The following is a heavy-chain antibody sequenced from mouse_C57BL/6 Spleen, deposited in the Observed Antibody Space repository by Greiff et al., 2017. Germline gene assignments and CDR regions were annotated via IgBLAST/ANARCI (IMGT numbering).Heavy chain of an antibody. CDR2: IYPGDGDT. Sequence: QVQLQQSGAELVKPGASVKISCKASGYAFTSYWMNWVKQRPGKGLEWIGQIYPGDGDTNYNGKFKGKATLTADKSSSTAYMQLSSLTSEDSAVYFCARSGYGSRCDVWGTGTTVTVSS. CDR3: ARSGYGSRCDV. V-gene: IGHV1-80*01. CDR1: GYAFTSYW. D-gene: IGHD1-1*01. J-gene: IGHJ1*03.